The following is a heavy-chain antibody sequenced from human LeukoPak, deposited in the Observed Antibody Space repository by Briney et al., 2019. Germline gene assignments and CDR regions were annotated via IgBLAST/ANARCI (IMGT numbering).Heavy chain of an antibody. V-gene: IGHV3-7*01. Sequence: PGGSLRLSCAASGFTFSTYWMHWVRQAPGKGLEWVANIKRDGSESHYVDSVRGRFTISRDNAKNSLYLQMSSLRAEDTAMYYCARDSNYYGSSAYYDTFDIWGQGTMVTVSS. CDR1: GFTFSTYW. J-gene: IGHJ3*02. D-gene: IGHD3-22*01. CDR2: IKRDGSES. CDR3: ARDSNYYGSSAYYDTFDI.